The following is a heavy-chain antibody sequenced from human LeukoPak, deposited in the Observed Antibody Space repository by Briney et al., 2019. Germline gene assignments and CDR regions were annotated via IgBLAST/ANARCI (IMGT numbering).Heavy chain of an antibody. CDR1: GGSISRSSYY. Sequence: PSETLSLTCSVSGGSISRSSYYWAWIRQPPGKGLEWIGSIYYSGRPDYNESLKSRVTISLDKSKNQFFVKLSSVTAADTAVYYCARGGELRWGQGTLVTVSS. D-gene: IGHD1-7*01. V-gene: IGHV4-39*07. J-gene: IGHJ4*02. CDR2: IYYSGRP. CDR3: ARGGELR.